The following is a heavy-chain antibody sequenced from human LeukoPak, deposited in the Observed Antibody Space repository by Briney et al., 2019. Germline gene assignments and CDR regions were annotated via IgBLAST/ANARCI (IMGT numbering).Heavy chain of an antibody. CDR1: GDSISSGYYF. CDR2: IHHGGNT. CDR3: ARRSLLSAVHCYDN. V-gene: IGHV4-39*01. Sequence: SETLSLTCTVSGDSISSGYYFWGWMRQPPGKGLEWIGEIHHGGNTYYNPSLRSRVTLSVDTSKNQFSLRLTSVTAAGTAVYYCARRSLLSAVHCYDNWGQGTLVTVSS. J-gene: IGHJ4*02. D-gene: IGHD3-10*01.